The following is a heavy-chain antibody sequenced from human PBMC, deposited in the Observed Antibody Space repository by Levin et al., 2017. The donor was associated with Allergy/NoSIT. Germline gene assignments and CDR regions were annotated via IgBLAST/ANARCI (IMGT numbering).Heavy chain of an antibody. CDR1: GFTFSSYA. D-gene: IGHD6-19*01. J-gene: IGHJ4*02. CDR3: ARDGGPPKGYSSGWYSDY. V-gene: IGHV3-30-3*01. CDR2: ISYDGSNK. Sequence: PGGSLRLSCAASGFTFSSYAMHWVRQAPGKGLEWVAVISYDGSNKYYADSVKGRFTISRDNSKNTLYLQMNSLRAEDTAVYYCARDGGPPKGYSSGWYSDYWGQGTLVTVSS.